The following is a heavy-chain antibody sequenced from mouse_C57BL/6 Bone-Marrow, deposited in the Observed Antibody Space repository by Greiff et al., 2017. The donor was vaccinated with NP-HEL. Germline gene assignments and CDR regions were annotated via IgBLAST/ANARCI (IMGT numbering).Heavy chain of an antibody. CDR3: ARDNWDWYFDV. CDR1: GFTFSDFY. D-gene: IGHD4-1*01. CDR2: SRNKANDYTT. Sequence: EVKLMESGGGLGQSGRSLRLSCATSGFTFSDFYMEWVRQAPGKGLEWIAASRNKANDYTTEYSASVKGRFIVSRDTSQSILYLQMNALRAEDTAIYYCARDNWDWYFDVWGTGTTVTVSS. V-gene: IGHV7-1*01. J-gene: IGHJ1*03.